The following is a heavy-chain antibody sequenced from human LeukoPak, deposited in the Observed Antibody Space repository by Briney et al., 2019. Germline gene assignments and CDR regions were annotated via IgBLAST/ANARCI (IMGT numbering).Heavy chain of an antibody. CDR1: GFTFSSYA. CDR2: ISGSGGST. CDR3: AKSGIEYYYGSGSYYDAFDI. D-gene: IGHD3-10*01. V-gene: IGHV3-23*01. Sequence: PGGSLRLSCAASGFTFSSYAMSWVRQAPGKGLEWVSAISGSGGSTYYADSVKGRFTISRDNSKNTLYLQMNSLRAEDTAVYYCAKSGIEYYYGSGSYYDAFDIWGQGTMVTVSS. J-gene: IGHJ3*02.